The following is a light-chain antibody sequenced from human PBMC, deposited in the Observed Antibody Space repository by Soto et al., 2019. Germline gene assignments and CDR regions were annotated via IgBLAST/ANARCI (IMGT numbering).Light chain of an antibody. CDR1: SSDVGSYNL. V-gene: IGLV2-23*01. CDR3: CSYAGSLAV. CDR2: EGS. Sequence: QPVLTQPASVSGSPGQSITISCTGTSSDVGSYNLVSWYQQHPGKAPKLMIYEGSKRPSGVSNRFSGSKSGNTASLTISGLQAEDEADYYCCSYAGSLAVFGGGTQLTVL. J-gene: IGLJ7*01.